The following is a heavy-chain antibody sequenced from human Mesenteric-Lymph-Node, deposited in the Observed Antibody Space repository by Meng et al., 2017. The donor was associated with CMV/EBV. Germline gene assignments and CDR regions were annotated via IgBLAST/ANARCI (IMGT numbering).Heavy chain of an antibody. CDR1: GGSISSSSYY. CDR2: IYYSGST. D-gene: IGHD2-2*02. V-gene: IGHV4-39*07. CDR3: ARGGYCSSTSCYSGNAFDI. J-gene: IGHJ3*02. Sequence: GSLRLSCTVSGGSISSSSYYWGWIRQPPGKGLEWIGSIYYSGSTYYNPSLKSRVTISVDTSKNQFSLKLSSMTAADTAVYYCARGGYCSSTSCYSGNAFDIWGQGTMVTVSS.